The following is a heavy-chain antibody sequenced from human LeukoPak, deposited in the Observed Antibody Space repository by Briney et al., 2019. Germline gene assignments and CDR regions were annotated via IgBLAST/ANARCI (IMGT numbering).Heavy chain of an antibody. D-gene: IGHD2-15*01. Sequence: KPGGSLRLSCAASGFTFSSYSMNWVRQAPGKGLEWVPSISSSSSYIYYADAVKGRFTIARDNAKNSLYLQMNSLRAEDTAVYYCARDWKGYCSGGSCYFDYWGQGTLVTVSS. CDR3: ARDWKGYCSGGSCYFDY. CDR1: GFTFSSYS. V-gene: IGHV3-21*01. CDR2: ISSSSSYI. J-gene: IGHJ4*02.